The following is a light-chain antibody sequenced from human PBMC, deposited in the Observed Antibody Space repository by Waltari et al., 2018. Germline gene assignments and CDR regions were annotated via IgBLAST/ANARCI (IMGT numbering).Light chain of an antibody. CDR2: DVV. Sequence: QSALTQPASVSGSPGQSINISCTGTIRDVGGYNYVSWYQQHPGDVPRLLIYDVVKRPSGVSSRFSGSKSDNTARLTISGLQAADEAHYYCRSFTSSSSFVFGSGTKVTV. J-gene: IGLJ1*01. CDR3: RSFTSSSSFV. V-gene: IGLV2-14*03. CDR1: IRDVGGYNY.